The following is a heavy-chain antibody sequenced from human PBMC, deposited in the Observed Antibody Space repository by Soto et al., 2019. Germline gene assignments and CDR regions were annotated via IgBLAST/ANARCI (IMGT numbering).Heavy chain of an antibody. CDR3: SPYSDYHHSSGYHGS. D-gene: IGHD3-22*01. CDR1: GGSITRRNHY. J-gene: IGHJ4*02. CDR2: IHRTGTT. V-gene: IGHV4-39*01. Sequence: SETLSLTCTVSGGSITRRNHYWGWVRQPPGKGLEWVASIHRTGTTYYNPSLRSRITMSIDTSNNRCSLSLTSVTAADTATSFCSPYSDYHHSSGYHGSWGQRTMIAVSS.